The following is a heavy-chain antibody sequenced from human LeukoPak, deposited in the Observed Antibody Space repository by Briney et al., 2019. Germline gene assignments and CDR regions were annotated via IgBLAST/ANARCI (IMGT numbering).Heavy chain of an antibody. CDR2: INPNSGGT. CDR3: ARSITIFGVGMGY. V-gene: IGHV1-2*02. J-gene: IGHJ4*02. Sequence: ASVKVSCKASGDTFTGYYMHWVRQAPGQGLEWMGWINPNSGGTNYAQKFQGRVTMTRDTSISTAYMELSRLRSDDTAVYYCARSITIFGVGMGYWGQGTLVTVSS. D-gene: IGHD3-3*01. CDR1: GDTFTGYY.